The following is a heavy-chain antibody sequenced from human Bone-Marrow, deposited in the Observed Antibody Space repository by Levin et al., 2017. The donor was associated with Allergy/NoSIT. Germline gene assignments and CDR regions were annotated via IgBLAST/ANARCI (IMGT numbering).Heavy chain of an antibody. J-gene: IGHJ2*01. Sequence: SQTLSLTCAVSGGSISSGGYSWSWIRQPPGKGLEWIGYIYHSGSTYYNPSLKSRVTISVDRSKNQFSLKLSSVTAADTAVYYCARGVYGDYVWYFDLWGRGTLVTVSS. CDR2: IYHSGST. CDR3: ARGVYGDYVWYFDL. D-gene: IGHD4-17*01. CDR1: GGSISSGGYS. V-gene: IGHV4-30-2*01.